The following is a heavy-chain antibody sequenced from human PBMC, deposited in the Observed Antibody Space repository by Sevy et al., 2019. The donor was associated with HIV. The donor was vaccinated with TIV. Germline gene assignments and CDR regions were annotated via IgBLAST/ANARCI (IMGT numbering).Heavy chain of an antibody. CDR2: ITSTSSYI. CDR1: GFTFSIYS. V-gene: IGHV3-21*01. Sequence: GGSLRLSCAASGFTFSIYSMNWVRQAPGKGLEWVSLITSTSSYIYYADSVKGRFTISRDSAKNSLYLQMNSLRAEDTAMYYCAREDSNGICYSNWGQGTLVTVSS. D-gene: IGHD2-8*01. J-gene: IGHJ4*02. CDR3: AREDSNGICYSN.